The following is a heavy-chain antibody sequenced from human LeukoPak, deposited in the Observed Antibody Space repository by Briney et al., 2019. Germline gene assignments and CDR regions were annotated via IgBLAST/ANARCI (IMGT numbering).Heavy chain of an antibody. CDR2: INSDGSST. D-gene: IGHD3-22*01. CDR3: AREDSSGAFDI. V-gene: IGHV3-74*01. J-gene: IGHJ3*02. Sequence: PGGSLRLTCAASGFTFSRYWMHWVRQTPGKGLVWVSRINSDGSSTRYADSVKGRFTISRDNSKNTLYLQMNSLRVEDTALYYCAREDSSGAFDIWGQGTMVTVSS. CDR1: GFTFSRYW.